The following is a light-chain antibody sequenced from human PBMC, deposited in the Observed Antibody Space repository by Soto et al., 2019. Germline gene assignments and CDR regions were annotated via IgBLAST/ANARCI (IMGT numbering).Light chain of an antibody. J-gene: IGLJ1*01. Sequence: QSVLTQPASVSGSPGPSITISCTGTSSDIGHYDYVSWYQQHPGKAPKLMIYHVTYRPSGVSNRYSGSKSGNSASLTISGLKADDEADYYCCALSTSHTYVFGSGTKVTVL. CDR1: SSDIGHYDY. V-gene: IGLV2-14*03. CDR2: HVT. CDR3: CALSTSHTYV.